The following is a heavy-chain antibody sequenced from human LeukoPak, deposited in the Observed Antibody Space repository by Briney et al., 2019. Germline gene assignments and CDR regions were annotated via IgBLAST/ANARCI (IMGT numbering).Heavy chain of an antibody. CDR3: ALECSSTSCYPYYFDY. CDR1: GGSISNNIYY. Sequence: ASETLSLTCTVSGGSISNNIYYWGWIRQPPGKGLEWIGSIYYSGSTYYNPSLKSRVTLSVDTSKNQFSLKLSSVTAADTAVYYCALECSSTSCYPYYFDYWGQGTLVTVSS. J-gene: IGHJ4*02. V-gene: IGHV4-39*01. D-gene: IGHD2-2*01. CDR2: IYYSGST.